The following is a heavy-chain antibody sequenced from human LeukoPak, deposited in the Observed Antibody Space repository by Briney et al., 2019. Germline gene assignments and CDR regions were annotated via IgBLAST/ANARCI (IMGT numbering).Heavy chain of an antibody. V-gene: IGHV4-59*01. J-gene: IGHJ4*02. D-gene: IGHD5-24*01. CDR3: ARGGDGYNYFDF. CDR1: GVSISSYY. Sequence: SETLSLTCTVSGVSISSYYWSWILQPPGKGLEWIAYIYYSGSTNYNPSLKSRVTISVDTSKNQFSLKLSSVTAADTAVYSCARGGDGYNYFDFWGQGTLVTVSS. CDR2: IYYSGST.